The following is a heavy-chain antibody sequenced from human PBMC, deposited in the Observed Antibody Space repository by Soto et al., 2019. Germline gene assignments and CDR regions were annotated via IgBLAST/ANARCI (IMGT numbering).Heavy chain of an antibody. D-gene: IGHD3-3*01. CDR3: ARDRRRFLEWYRAPYGMDV. Sequence: ASETLSLTCAVYGGSFSNYYCSCIRQPPGKGLEWIGEINDSGSTNYNPSLKSRVTISVDTSKNQFSLKLNSVTAADTAVYYCARDRRRFLEWYRAPYGMDVWGQGTTVTVSS. V-gene: IGHV4-34*01. CDR1: GGSFSNYY. CDR2: INDSGST. J-gene: IGHJ6*02.